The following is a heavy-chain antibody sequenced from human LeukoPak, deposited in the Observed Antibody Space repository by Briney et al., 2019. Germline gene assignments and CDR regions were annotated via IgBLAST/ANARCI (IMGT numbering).Heavy chain of an antibody. CDR1: GFPFSSYA. D-gene: IGHD5-24*01. V-gene: IGHV3-30*04. J-gene: IGHJ4*02. CDR2: MSHDGSSE. CDR3: TKDGRWQQLRYYFDY. Sequence: PGGSLRLSCEASGFPFSSYAMTWVRQAPGKGLEWVAVMSHDGSSEYYADSVKGRFSISRDNSRNRLYLQMSSLRVEGTAVYYCTKDGRWQQLRYYFDYWGQGSLVSVFS.